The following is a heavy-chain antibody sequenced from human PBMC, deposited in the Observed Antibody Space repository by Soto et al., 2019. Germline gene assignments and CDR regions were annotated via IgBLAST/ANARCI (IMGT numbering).Heavy chain of an antibody. V-gene: IGHV1-3*01. Sequence: ASVKVSCKASGYTFTSYAMHWVRQAPGQRLERMGWINAGNGNTKYSQKFQGRVTITRDTSASTAYMELSSLRSEDTAVYYCAREGGSGSYHYYYGMDVWGQGTTVTVSS. CDR2: INAGNGNT. CDR3: AREGGSGSYHYYYGMDV. D-gene: IGHD3-10*01. CDR1: GYTFTSYA. J-gene: IGHJ6*02.